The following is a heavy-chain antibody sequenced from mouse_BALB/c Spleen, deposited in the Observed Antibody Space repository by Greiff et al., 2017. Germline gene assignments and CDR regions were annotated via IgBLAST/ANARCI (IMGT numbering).Heavy chain of an antibody. V-gene: IGHV1-4*02. J-gene: IGHJ2*01. CDR2: INPSSGYT. CDR3: ARRAYYGYYFDY. CDR1: GYTFTSYT. D-gene: IGHD1-2*01. Sequence: QVQLQQSAAELARPGASVKMSCKASGYTFTSYTMHWVKQRPGQGLEWIGYINPSSGYTEYNQKFKDKTTLTADKSSSTAYMQLSSLTSEDSAVYYCARRAYYGYYFDYWGQGTTLTVSS.